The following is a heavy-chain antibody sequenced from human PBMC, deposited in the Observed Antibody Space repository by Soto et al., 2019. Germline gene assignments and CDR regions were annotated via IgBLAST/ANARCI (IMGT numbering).Heavy chain of an antibody. Sequence: SVKVSCKASGGTFSSYTISWVRQAPGQGLEWMGRIIPILGIANYAQKFQGRVTITADKSTSTAYMELSSLRSEDTAVYYCACSGGSCYSHGFFDYWGQGTLVTVSS. D-gene: IGHD2-15*01. CDR3: ACSGGSCYSHGFFDY. V-gene: IGHV1-69*02. CDR1: GGTFSSYT. CDR2: IIPILGIA. J-gene: IGHJ4*02.